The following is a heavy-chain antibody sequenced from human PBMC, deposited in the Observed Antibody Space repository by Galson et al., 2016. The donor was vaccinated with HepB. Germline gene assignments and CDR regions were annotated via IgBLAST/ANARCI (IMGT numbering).Heavy chain of an antibody. V-gene: IGHV3-48*02. J-gene: IGHJ4*02. CDR2: ISSSTYTI. Sequence: SLRLSCAASGFTFSTYDMSWVRQAPGKGLEWVSYISSSTYTICYADSVKGRFTISRDTAQNSVYLQMNSLRDEDTAVYYCARSKPSCSTSSCSFDDWGQGTLVTVSS. CDR3: ARSKPSCSTSSCSFDD. D-gene: IGHD2-2*01. CDR1: GFTFSTYD.